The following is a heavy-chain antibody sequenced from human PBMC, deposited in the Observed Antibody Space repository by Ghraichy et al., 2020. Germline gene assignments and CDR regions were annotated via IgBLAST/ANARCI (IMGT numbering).Heavy chain of an antibody. CDR1: GFAVSSFG. V-gene: IGHV3-48*02. CDR2: ISSSTSTI. CDR3: ARRGIVGSTGWFDP. Sequence: GSLRLSCAASGFAVSSFGMNWVRQAPGKGLEWIAYISSSTSTIFYADSVKGRFTVSRDNANNSLYLQMSSLRDEDTAVYYCARRGIVGSTGWFDPWGQGTLVTVSS. D-gene: IGHD1-26*01. J-gene: IGHJ5*02.